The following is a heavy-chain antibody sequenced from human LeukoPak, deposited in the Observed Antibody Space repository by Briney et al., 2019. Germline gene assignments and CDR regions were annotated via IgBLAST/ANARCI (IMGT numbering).Heavy chain of an antibody. J-gene: IGHJ4*02. V-gene: IGHV4-34*01. CDR2: INHSGST. CDR1: GGSFSGYY. D-gene: IGHD6-13*01. CDR3: ARQVVSSSCFDY. Sequence: PSETLSLTCAVYGGSFSGYYWSWIRQSPGKGLEWIGEINHSGSTNYNPSLKSRVTISVDTSKNQFSLKLSSVTAADTAVYYCARQVVSSSCFDYWGQGTLVTVSS.